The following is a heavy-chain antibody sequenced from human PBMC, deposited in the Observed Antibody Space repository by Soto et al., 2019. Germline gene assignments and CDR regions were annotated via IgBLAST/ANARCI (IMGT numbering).Heavy chain of an antibody. CDR3: ARDTGATGTTDAWFDP. V-gene: IGHV4-31*03. D-gene: IGHD1-1*01. J-gene: IGHJ5*02. CDR2: IYYSGST. Sequence: QVQLQESGPGLVKPSQTLSLTCTVSGGSISSGGYYWSWIRQHPGKGLEWIGYIYYSGSTYYNPSLTSRVTISVDTSKPQFSLKLSSVTAADTAVYYCARDTGATGTTDAWFDPWGQGTLVTVSS. CDR1: GGSISSGGYY.